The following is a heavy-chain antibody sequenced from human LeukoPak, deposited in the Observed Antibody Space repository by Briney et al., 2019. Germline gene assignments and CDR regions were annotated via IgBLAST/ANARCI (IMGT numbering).Heavy chain of an antibody. Sequence: SETLSLTCTVSGGSISSDFWIWVRQPPGKGLEWIGYIYGSGSTNYNPSLKSRVSISVDTSKNQFSLKVNSVTAADTAVYYCARAVDSSGFSPFQHWGQGTLVTVSS. CDR3: ARAVDSSGFSPFQH. V-gene: IGHV4-59*01. CDR1: GGSISSDF. J-gene: IGHJ1*01. CDR2: IYGSGST. D-gene: IGHD3-22*01.